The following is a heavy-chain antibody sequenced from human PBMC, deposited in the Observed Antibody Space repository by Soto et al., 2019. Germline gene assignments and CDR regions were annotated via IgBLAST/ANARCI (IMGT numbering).Heavy chain of an antibody. Sequence: QVQLVQSGAEVKKPGSSVKVSCKASGGTLNNFVVSWVRQAPGQGLEWMGGIVRLFGTANYAQKFQGRVTITSDESTRTAYMELRNLRSEDTAIYYCAISGNSRVYFDLWGRGTLVTVSS. CDR1: GGTLNNFV. V-gene: IGHV1-69*01. CDR3: AISGNSRVYFDL. J-gene: IGHJ2*01. D-gene: IGHD1-26*01. CDR2: IVRLFGTA.